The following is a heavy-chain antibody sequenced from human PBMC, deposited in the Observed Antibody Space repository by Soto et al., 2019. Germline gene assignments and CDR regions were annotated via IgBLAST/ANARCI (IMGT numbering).Heavy chain of an antibody. CDR3: AEGHGVTMVRGVTGAFDI. CDR2: IIPIFGTA. CDR1: GGTFSSYA. J-gene: IGHJ3*02. V-gene: IGHV1-69*01. D-gene: IGHD3-10*01. Sequence: QVQLVQSGAEVKKPGSSVKVSCKASGGTFSSYAISWVRQAPGQGLEWMGGIIPIFGTANYAQKFQGRVTITADESTSTAYMELSSLRSEDTVVYYCAEGHGVTMVRGVTGAFDIWGQGTMVTVSS.